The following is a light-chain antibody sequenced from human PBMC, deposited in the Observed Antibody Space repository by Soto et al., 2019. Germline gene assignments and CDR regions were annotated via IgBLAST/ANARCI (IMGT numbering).Light chain of an antibody. CDR3: QQRSNWPT. J-gene: IGKJ1*01. Sequence: EIVLTQSPATLSLSPGERATPSCRASQSVSSYLAWYQQKPGQAPRLLIYDASNRATGIPARFSGSGSGTDFTLTISSLEPKDFAVYYGQQRSNWPTFGKGTKV. V-gene: IGKV3-11*01. CDR2: DAS. CDR1: QSVSSY.